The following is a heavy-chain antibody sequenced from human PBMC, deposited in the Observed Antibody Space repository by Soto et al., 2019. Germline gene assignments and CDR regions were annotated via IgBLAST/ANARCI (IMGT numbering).Heavy chain of an antibody. D-gene: IGHD1-1*01. CDR3: AKDYWNPRYFDN. V-gene: IGHV3-23*01. J-gene: IGHJ4*02. Sequence: GGSLILSYASSGFTFDEYFMSWVRQAPGKGLEWVSAISDNGGRIRYADSVKGRVTISRDNSKNTVYLQMHSLRADDTAVYYCAKDYWNPRYFDNWGQGTLVTVSS. CDR1: GFTFDEYF. CDR2: ISDNGGRI.